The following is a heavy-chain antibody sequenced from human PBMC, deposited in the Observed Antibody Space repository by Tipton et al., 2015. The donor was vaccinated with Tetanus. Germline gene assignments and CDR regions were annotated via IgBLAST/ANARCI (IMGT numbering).Heavy chain of an antibody. CDR1: GYTFTDYG. CDR2: ISAYNGNT. D-gene: IGHD1-26*01. CDR3: AREGMYSGKYYYYFDY. V-gene: IGHV1-18*01. Sequence: QLVQSGPEVKKPGASVKVSCKASGYTFTDYGISWVRQAPGQGPEWMGWISAYNGNTNYAQKVQGRVTMTTDTSTNTAYMELRSLRSDDTAVYYCAREGMYSGKYYYYFDYWGQGTLVTVSS. J-gene: IGHJ4*02.